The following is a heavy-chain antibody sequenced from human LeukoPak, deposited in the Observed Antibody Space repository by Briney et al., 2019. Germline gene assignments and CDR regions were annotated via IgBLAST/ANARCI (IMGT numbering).Heavy chain of an antibody. CDR1: GFTFSSYG. D-gene: IGHD3-3*01. Sequence: KPGGSLRLSCAASGFTFSSYGMNWVRQAPGKGLEWVSSISSSSSYIYYADSVKGRFTISRDNAKNSLYLQMNSLRAEDTAVYYCASLGSELTHYDFWSGQEDYWGQGTLVTVSS. CDR3: ASLGSELTHYDFWSGQEDY. J-gene: IGHJ4*02. V-gene: IGHV3-21*01. CDR2: ISSSSSYI.